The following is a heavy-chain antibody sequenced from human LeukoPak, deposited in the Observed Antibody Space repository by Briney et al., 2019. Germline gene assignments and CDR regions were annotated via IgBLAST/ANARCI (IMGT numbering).Heavy chain of an antibody. CDR3: AKEYQASCLDY. J-gene: IGHJ4*02. Sequence: GGSLRLSCAASEFTVSSNYMSWVRQAPGKGLEWVSVVYSGGGTYYADSVKGRFTISRDNSKNTLYLQMNSLRAEDTAVYYCAKEYQASCLDYWGQGTLVTVSS. D-gene: IGHD2-2*01. CDR1: EFTVSSNY. CDR2: VYSGGGT. V-gene: IGHV3-53*01.